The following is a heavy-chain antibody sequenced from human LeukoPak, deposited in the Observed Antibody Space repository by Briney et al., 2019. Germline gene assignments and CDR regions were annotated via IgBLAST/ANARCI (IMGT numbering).Heavy chain of an antibody. Sequence: KPSETLSLTCTVSGGSISSYYWSWIRQPPGMGLEWIGYIYYSGSTNYNPSLKSRVTISVDTSKNQFSLKLSSVTAADTAVYYCARVKSSSWYPYYYYGMDVWGQGTTVTVSS. CDR3: ARVKSSSWYPYYYYGMDV. J-gene: IGHJ6*02. CDR1: GGSISSYY. V-gene: IGHV4-59*01. CDR2: IYYSGST. D-gene: IGHD6-13*01.